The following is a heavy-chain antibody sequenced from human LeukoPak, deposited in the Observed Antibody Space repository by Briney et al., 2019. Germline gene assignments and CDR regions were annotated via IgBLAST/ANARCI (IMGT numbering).Heavy chain of an antibody. J-gene: IGHJ4*02. CDR2: ISGSDDNT. D-gene: IGHD2-15*01. V-gene: IGHV3-23*01. Sequence: GGSLRLSCAASGFTFSIYAMRWVRQAPGKGLEWVSAISGSDDNTYYADSVRGRFTISRDNSKNTLYLQMNSLRAEDTAIYFCAKSRSGVSSCYNYWGQGTLVTVSS. CDR1: GFTFSIYA. CDR3: AKSRSGVSSCYNY.